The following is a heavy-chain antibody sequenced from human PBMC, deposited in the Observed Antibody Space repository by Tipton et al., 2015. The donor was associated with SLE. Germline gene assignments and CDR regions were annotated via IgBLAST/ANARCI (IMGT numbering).Heavy chain of an antibody. V-gene: IGHV4-39*01. J-gene: IGHJ4*02. Sequence: GLVKPSETLSLTCTVSGGSISSSSYYWGWIRQPPGKGLEWIGSIYYSGSTYYNPSLKSRVTISVDTSKNQFSLKLSSVTAADTAVYYCARHLVTEAFDYWGQGTLVTVSS. CDR3: ARHLVTEAFDY. CDR1: GGSISSSSYY. D-gene: IGHD3-9*01. CDR2: IYYSGST.